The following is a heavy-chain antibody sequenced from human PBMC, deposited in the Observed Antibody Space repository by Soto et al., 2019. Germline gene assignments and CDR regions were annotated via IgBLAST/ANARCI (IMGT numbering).Heavy chain of an antibody. Sequence: QVELVESGGGVVQPGRSLRLSCEVSGFTFSSYGMHWVRQVPGKGLEWVAVISHHGSNKYFADSVRGRFTVSRDNPKNRMYLQMNSLRPEDTAVYYCAKGREGESWVDACDSWGQGTMVIVSS. CDR1: GFTFSSYG. V-gene: IGHV3-30*18. D-gene: IGHD3-10*01. CDR2: ISHHGSNK. CDR3: AKGREGESWVDACDS. J-gene: IGHJ3*02.